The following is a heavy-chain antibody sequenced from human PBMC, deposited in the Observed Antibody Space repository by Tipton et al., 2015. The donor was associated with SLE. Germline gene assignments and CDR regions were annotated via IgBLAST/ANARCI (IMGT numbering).Heavy chain of an antibody. Sequence: SLRLSCAASGFTFNNYNINWVRQAPGKGLDWVSSISSSGSSVYYADSVKGRFTISRDNAKNSLYLQMEGLRAEDTAVYYCSRGWATPDFWGQGTLVTVSS. J-gene: IGHJ4*02. CDR1: GFTFNNYN. V-gene: IGHV3-21*03. CDR3: SRGWATPDF. D-gene: IGHD2-15*01. CDR2: ISSSGSSV.